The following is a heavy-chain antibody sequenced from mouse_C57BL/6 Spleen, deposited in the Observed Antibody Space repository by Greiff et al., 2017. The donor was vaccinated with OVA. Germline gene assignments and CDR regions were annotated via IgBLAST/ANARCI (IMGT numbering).Heavy chain of an antibody. D-gene: IGHD1-1*01. V-gene: IGHV1-61*01. Sequence: QVQLQQPGAELVKPGASVKLSCKASGYTFTSYWMTWVKQRPGQGLEWIGNIYPGDSDTNYNEKFKGKATMTVDKSSSTAYMQLSSLTSDESEVYSCASSSYYDSGREFAVWGPGTLVTVAA. CDR2: IYPGDSDT. CDR1: GYTFTSYW. CDR3: ASSSYYDSGREFAV. J-gene: IGHJ3*01.